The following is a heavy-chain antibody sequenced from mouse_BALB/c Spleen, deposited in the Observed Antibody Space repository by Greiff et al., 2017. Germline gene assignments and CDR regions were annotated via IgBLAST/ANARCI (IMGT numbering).Heavy chain of an antibody. V-gene: IGHV3-6*02. CDR3: AGSSHWYFDV. CDR1: GYSITSGYY. D-gene: IGHD1-1*01. CDR2: ISYDGSN. Sequence: VQLQQSGPGLVKPSQSLSLTCSVTGYSITSGYYWNWIRQFPGNKLEWMGYISYDGSNNYNPSLKNRISITRDTSKNQFFLKLNSVTTEDTATYYCAGSSHWYFDVWGAGTTVTVSS. J-gene: IGHJ1*01.